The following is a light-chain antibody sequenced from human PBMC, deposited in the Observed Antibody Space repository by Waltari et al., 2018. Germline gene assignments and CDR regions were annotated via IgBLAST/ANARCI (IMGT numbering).Light chain of an antibody. Sequence: QSALPQPAPVSGSPGQSIPIPCPGTSSDVGCCKYVPWYEHHPAKAPKLLIYEVSDRPSGVSTRFSGARSGNTASLTISGLQAEDEADYYCCSYTTMNTRIFGGGTKVTVL. CDR3: CSYTTMNTRI. J-gene: IGLJ2*01. CDR2: EVS. V-gene: IGLV2-14*01. CDR1: SSDVGCCKY.